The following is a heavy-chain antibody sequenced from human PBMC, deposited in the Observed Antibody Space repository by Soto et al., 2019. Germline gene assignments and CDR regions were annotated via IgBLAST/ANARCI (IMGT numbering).Heavy chain of an antibody. V-gene: IGHV4-34*01. Sequence: QVQLQQWGAGLLKPSETLSLTCAVYGGSFSGYYWSWIRQPPGKGLEWIGEINHSGSTNYNPSLKSRVTISVDTSKNQFSLKLSSVTAADTAVYYCARGRQGWGVGVYFDYWCQGTLVTVSS. D-gene: IGHD3-16*01. J-gene: IGHJ4*02. CDR3: ARGRQGWGVGVYFDY. CDR2: INHSGST. CDR1: GGSFSGYY.